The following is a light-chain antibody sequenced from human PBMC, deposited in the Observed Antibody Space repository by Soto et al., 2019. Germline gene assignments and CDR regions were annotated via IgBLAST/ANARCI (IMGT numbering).Light chain of an antibody. J-gene: IGKJ2*01. CDR3: EQYFSIPIFS. CDR1: QNALFSASNKNY. CDR2: WAS. Sequence: DIVLTQSPDSLAVSLGETATINCKSSQNALFSASNKNYLAWYQQRPGQPLRLLFYWASTRASGVPDRFTGSGSGTDSTLTISSQQPKDVAVSYCEQYFSIPIFSVGRGTRLEIK. V-gene: IGKV4-1*01.